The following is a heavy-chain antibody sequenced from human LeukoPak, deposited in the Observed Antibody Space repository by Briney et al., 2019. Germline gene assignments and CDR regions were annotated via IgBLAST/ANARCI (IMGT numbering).Heavy chain of an antibody. Sequence: PSETLSLTCTVSGGSISSSSYYWGWIRQPPGKGLEWIGSIYYSGSTYYNPSLKSRVTISVDTSKNQFSLKLSSVTAADTAVYYCARGVKDCSGGSCYSFRFDPWGQGTLVTVSS. CDR1: GGSISSSSYY. V-gene: IGHV4-39*01. CDR2: IYYSGST. CDR3: ARGVKDCSGGSCYSFRFDP. J-gene: IGHJ5*02. D-gene: IGHD2-15*01.